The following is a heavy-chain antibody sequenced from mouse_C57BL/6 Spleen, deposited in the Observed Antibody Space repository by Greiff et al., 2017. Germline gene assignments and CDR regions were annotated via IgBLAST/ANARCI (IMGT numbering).Heavy chain of an antibody. Sequence: DVHLVESGGGLVQPKGSLKLSCAASGFSFNTYAMNWVRQAPGKGLEWVARIRSKSNNYATYYADSVKDRFTISRDDSESMLYLQMNNLKTEDTAMYYGVRECIYYDPSWFAYWGQGTLVTVSA. CDR2: IRSKSNNYAT. D-gene: IGHD2-4*01. CDR3: VRECIYYDPSWFAY. J-gene: IGHJ3*01. CDR1: GFSFNTYA. V-gene: IGHV10-1*01.